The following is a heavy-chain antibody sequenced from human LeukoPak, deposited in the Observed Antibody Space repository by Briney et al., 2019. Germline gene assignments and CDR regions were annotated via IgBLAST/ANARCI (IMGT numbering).Heavy chain of an antibody. CDR2: INPNSGGT. V-gene: IGHV1-2*02. D-gene: IGHD3-3*01. Sequence: ASVKVSCKASGYTFTGYDMHWVRQAPGQGLEWMGWINPNSGGTNYAQKFQGRVTMTRDTSISTAYMELSRLRSDDTAVYYCARVSTVLRSSNHPVKVDYWGQGTLVTVSS. CDR3: ARVSTVLRSSNHPVKVDY. J-gene: IGHJ4*02. CDR1: GYTFTGYD.